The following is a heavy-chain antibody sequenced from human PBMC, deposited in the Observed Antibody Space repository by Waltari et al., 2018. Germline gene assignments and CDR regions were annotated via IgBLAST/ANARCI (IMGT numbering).Heavy chain of an antibody. CDR1: GFTFGDYW. CDR3: ARKAGSGYPYGPFYYDN. CDR2: INVDGGYI. J-gene: IGHJ4*02. Sequence: EVHLAESGGGVVQPGGSLRLSCTGSGFTFGDYWMHWVRQAPGKGREWVARINVDGGYISYGDSVKGRFTISRDNAKNTVFLQLNSLRADDTAVYFCARKAGSGYPYGPFYYDNWGQGTLVTVSS. V-gene: IGHV3-74*01. D-gene: IGHD5-12*01.